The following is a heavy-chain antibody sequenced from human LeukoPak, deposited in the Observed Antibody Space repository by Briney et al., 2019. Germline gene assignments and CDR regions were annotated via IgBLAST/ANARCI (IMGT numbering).Heavy chain of an antibody. J-gene: IGHJ6*02. CDR1: GFTFSSYS. CDR2: ISSSSYI. Sequence: PGGSLRLSCAASGFTFSSYSTNWVRQAPGKGLEWVSSISSSSYIYSADSVKGRFTISRDNAKNSLYLQLNSLTAEDTAVYYCARDRRSSFFAMDVWGQGTTVTVSS. V-gene: IGHV3-21*01. CDR3: ARDRRSSFFAMDV. D-gene: IGHD6-13*01.